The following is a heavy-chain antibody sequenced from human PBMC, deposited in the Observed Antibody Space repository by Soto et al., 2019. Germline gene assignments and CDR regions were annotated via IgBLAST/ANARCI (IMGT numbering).Heavy chain of an antibody. CDR3: AHRSSISLFDY. V-gene: IGHV2-5*02. D-gene: IGHD3-3*02. J-gene: IGHJ4*02. CDR2: IYWDDNK. Sequence: QITLMESGPTLIQPTQTLTLTCAFSGFSLSTTGVGVGWIRQPPGKALEWLVVIYWDDNKRYSPSLKTRLTXTXXTSKNQVVLTMANMDPVDTATYYCAHRSSISLFDYWGQGALVTVSS. CDR1: GFSLSTTGVG.